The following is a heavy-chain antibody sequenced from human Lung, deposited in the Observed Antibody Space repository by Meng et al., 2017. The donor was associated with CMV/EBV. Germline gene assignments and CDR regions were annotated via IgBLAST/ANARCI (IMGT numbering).Heavy chain of an antibody. CDR3: ARGLYDFWSGYYYYGMDV. J-gene: IGHJ6*02. Sequence: ASXXVSXKASGYTFTGYYMHWVRQAPGLGLEWMGWINPNSGGTNYAQKFQGRVTMTSDTSISTAEMVLSRLRSDDTAVYYCARGLYDFWSGYYYYGMDVWXQGTXVTVSS. D-gene: IGHD3-3*01. CDR1: GYTFTGYY. CDR2: INPNSGGT. V-gene: IGHV1-2*02.